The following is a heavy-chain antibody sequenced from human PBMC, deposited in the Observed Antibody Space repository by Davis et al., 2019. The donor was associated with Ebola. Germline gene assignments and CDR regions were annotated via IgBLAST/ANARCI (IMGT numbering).Heavy chain of an antibody. D-gene: IGHD2-2*01. CDR1: GFTFSDYY. J-gene: IGHJ6*02. CDR3: ARDRCDLDQLLCYYYYGMDV. V-gene: IGHV3-11*01. CDR2: ISSSGSTI. Sequence: PGGSLRLSCAASGFTFSDYYMSWIRQAPGKGLEWVSYISSSGSTIYYADSVKGRFTISRDNAKNSLYLQMNSLRAEDTAVYYCARDRCDLDQLLCYYYYGMDVWGQGTTVTVSS.